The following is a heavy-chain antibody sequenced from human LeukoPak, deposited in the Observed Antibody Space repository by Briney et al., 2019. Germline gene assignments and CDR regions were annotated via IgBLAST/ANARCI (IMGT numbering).Heavy chain of an antibody. CDR3: AKEDHSI. D-gene: IGHD3-3*02. V-gene: IGHV3-30*18. Sequence: GGSLRLSCAASGFTFSSYGMHWVRQVPGKWLEWVAVISYDGSNKYYADSVKGRFTISRDNSKNTLYLQMNSLRAEDTAVYYCAKEDHSIWGQGTLVTVSS. CDR1: GFTFSSYG. J-gene: IGHJ4*02. CDR2: ISYDGSNK.